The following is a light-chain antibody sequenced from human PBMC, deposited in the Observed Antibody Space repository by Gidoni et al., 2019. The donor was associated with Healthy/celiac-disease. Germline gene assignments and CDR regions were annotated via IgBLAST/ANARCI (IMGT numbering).Light chain of an antibody. CDR2: AAS. V-gene: IGKV1-39*01. J-gene: IGKJ4*01. CDR3: QQSYSTPIT. CDR1: QSISSY. Sequence: SSLSASVGYRVTITCRASQSISSYFNWYQQKPGKAPKRLIYAASSLQSGVPSRFSGSGSGTDFTLTISRLQPEDFATYYFQQSYSTPITFGGGTKVEIK.